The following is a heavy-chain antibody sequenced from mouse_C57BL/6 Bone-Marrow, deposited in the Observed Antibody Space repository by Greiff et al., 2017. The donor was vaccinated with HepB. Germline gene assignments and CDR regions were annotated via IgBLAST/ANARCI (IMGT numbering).Heavy chain of an antibody. Sequence: VQLQQSGAELVRPGSSVKLSCKASGYTFTSYWMHWVKQRPIQGLEWIGNIDPSDSETHYNQKFKDKATLTVDKSSSTAYMQLSSLTSEDSAVYYCARSGDGVVYFDYWGQGTTLTVSS. V-gene: IGHV1-52*01. CDR1: GYTFTSYW. J-gene: IGHJ2*01. D-gene: IGHD3-1*01. CDR3: ARSGDGVVYFDY. CDR2: IDPSDSET.